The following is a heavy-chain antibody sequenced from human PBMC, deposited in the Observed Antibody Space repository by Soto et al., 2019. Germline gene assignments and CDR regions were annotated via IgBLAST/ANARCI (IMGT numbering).Heavy chain of an antibody. V-gene: IGHV3-23*01. Sequence: EVQLLESGGGLVQPGGSLRLSCAASGFTFSSYAMSWARQPPGKGLEWVSAISGSGGSTYYADSVKGRFTISRDNSKNTLYLQMNSLRAEDTAVYYCATQWPIAAGALDYWGQGTLVTVSS. CDR2: ISGSGGST. J-gene: IGHJ4*02. CDR3: ATQWPIAAGALDY. CDR1: GFTFSSYA. D-gene: IGHD6-13*01.